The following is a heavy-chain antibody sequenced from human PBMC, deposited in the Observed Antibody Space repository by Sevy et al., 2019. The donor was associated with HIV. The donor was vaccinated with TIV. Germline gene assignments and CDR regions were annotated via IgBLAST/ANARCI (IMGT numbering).Heavy chain of an antibody. D-gene: IGHD6-6*01. CDR3: ARPQSIAAHFQH. J-gene: IGHJ1*01. CDR1: GFTFSSYW. V-gene: IGHV3-74*01. CDR2: INSDGSST. Sequence: GESLKISCAASGFTFSSYWMHWVRQAPGKGLVWVSRINSDGSSTSYADSVKGRFTISRDNAKNTLYLQMNSLRAEDTAVYYCARPQSIAAHFQHWGQGTLVTVSS.